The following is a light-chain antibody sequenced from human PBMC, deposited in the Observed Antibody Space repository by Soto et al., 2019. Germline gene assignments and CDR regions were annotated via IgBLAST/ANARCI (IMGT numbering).Light chain of an antibody. J-gene: IGLJ1*01. CDR1: SSGFGSYNR. CDR2: EVS. Sequence: QSALAQPPCVSLSPGQSVTISCTGTSSGFGSYNRLSWYQRPPGSVPKLMLYEVSNRPSGVPHCLSASKSGFTASLSIYLLQAEDEVEYYCSLYTSDSTYVFGTGTKGTVL. V-gene: IGLV2-18*01. CDR3: SLYTSDSTYV.